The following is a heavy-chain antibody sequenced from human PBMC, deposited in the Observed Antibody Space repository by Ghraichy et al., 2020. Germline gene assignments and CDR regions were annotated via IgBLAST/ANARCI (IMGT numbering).Heavy chain of an antibody. CDR2: ISGSGGST. CDR3: ANDWMITFGGVIANTDYGMDV. J-gene: IGHJ6*02. V-gene: IGHV3-23*01. Sequence: GGSLRLSCAASGFTFSSYAMSWVRQAPGKGLEWVSAISGSGGSTYYADSVKGRFTISRDNSKNTLYLQMNSLRAEDTAVYYCANDWMITFGGVIANTDYGMDVWGQGTTVTVSS. CDR1: GFTFSSYA. D-gene: IGHD3-16*02.